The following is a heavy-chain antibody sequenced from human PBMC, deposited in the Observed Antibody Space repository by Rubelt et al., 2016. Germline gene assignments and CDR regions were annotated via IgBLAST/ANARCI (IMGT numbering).Heavy chain of an antibody. CDR2: IYYSGST. J-gene: IGHJ5*02. CDR1: GGSISSYY. V-gene: IGHV4-59*08. Sequence: QVQLQESGPGLVKPSETLSLTCTVSGGSISSYYWSWIRQPPGKGLEWIGYIYYSGSTNYNPSLKGGFSCSVDTSRDRFSLRRGSVTAADTAWYYCARHGYYDSSGPNWFDPWGQGTLVTVSS. D-gene: IGHD3-22*01. CDR3: ARHGYYDSSGPNWFDP.